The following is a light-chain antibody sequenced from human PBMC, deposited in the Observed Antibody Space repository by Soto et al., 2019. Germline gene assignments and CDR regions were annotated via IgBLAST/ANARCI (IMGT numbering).Light chain of an antibody. Sequence: EIVLTQSPGTLSLSPGERATLSCRASQSVTSSYLAWYRQKPGQAPRLLIYGASSRATGIPDRFSGSGSGTDFTLTISRLEPEDFAVYYFQQYGTSPLTFGPGTKVDIK. CDR3: QQYGTSPLT. CDR2: GAS. J-gene: IGKJ3*01. V-gene: IGKV3-20*01. CDR1: QSVTSSY.